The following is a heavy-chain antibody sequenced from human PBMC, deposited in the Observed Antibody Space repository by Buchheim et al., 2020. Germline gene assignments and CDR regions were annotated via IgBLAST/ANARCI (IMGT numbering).Heavy chain of an antibody. CDR1: GYTFTGYY. J-gene: IGHJ6*02. CDR2: INPNSGGT. Sequence: QVQLVQSGAEVKKPGASVKVSCKASGYTFTGYYMHWVRQAPGQGLEWMGWINPNSGGTNYAQKFQGRVTMTRATSISTAYMELSRLRSDDTAVYYCARELRFLEWLGGYYYYYYGMDVWGQGTT. V-gene: IGHV1-2*02. D-gene: IGHD3-3*01. CDR3: ARELRFLEWLGGYYYYYYGMDV.